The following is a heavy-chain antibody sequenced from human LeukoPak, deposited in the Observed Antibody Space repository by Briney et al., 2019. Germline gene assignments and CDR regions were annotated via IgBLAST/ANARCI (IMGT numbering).Heavy chain of an antibody. D-gene: IGHD3-22*01. V-gene: IGHV3-43*01. CDR2: ITWDGGET. J-gene: IGHJ5*02. Sequence: GGSLRLSCAASGFTFDDYNMIWVRQTPGKGLEWVSLITWDGGETFYADSVQGRFTISRYNTTDSLYLHMTSLKVEDTAFYYCVKDNFYDSNLSDPWGQGTLVTVSS. CDR1: GFTFDDYN. CDR3: VKDNFYDSNLSDP.